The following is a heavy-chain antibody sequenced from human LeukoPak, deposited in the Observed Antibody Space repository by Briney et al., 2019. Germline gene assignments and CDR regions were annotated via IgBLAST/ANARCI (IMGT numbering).Heavy chain of an antibody. D-gene: IGHD6-13*01. CDR2: IYYSGST. CDR3: ARVYYSSSYDYWYFDL. V-gene: IGHV4-59*01. Sequence: SETLSLTCTVSGGSISNYYWSWIRQPPGKGLEWIGYIYYSGSTNYNPSLKSRVTISVDTSKNQFSLKLSSVTAADTAVYYCARVYYSSSYDYWYFDLWGSGTLVTVSS. J-gene: IGHJ2*01. CDR1: GGSISNYY.